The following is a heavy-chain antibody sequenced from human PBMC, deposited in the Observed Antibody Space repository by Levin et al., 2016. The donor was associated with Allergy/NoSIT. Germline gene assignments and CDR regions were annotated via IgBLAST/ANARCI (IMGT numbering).Heavy chain of an antibody. J-gene: IGHJ4*02. Sequence: WIRQPPGKGLEWVSAISGSGGSTYYADSVKGRFTISRDNSKNTLYLQMNSLRAEDTAVYYCAKDPVPPIVGASYPDYWGQGTLVTVSS. CDR2: ISGSGGST. V-gene: IGHV3-23*01. CDR3: AKDPVPPIVGASYPDY. D-gene: IGHD1-26*01.